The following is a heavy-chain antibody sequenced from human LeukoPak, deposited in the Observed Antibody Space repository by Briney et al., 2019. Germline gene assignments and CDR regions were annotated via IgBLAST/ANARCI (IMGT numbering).Heavy chain of an antibody. CDR2: ISWDGGST. CDR1: GFTFDDYT. D-gene: IGHD6-13*01. J-gene: IGHJ5*02. Sequence: PSGGSLRLSCAASGFTFDDYTMHWVRHAPGKGLEWVSLISWDGGSTYYADSVKGRFTISRDNSKNSLYLQMNSLRTEDTALYYCAKDDGSSWYQSWGQGTLVTVSS. V-gene: IGHV3-43*01. CDR3: AKDDGSSWYQS.